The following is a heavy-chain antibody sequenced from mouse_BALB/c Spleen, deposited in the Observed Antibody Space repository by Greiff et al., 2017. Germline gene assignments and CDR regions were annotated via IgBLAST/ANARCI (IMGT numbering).Heavy chain of an antibody. J-gene: IGHJ2*01. CDR1: GFTFSCYA. CDR3: ARGSGYYYFDF. D-gene: IGHD2-3*01. Sequence: DVMLVESGGGLVKPGGSLKLSCAASGFTFSCYAMSWVRQTPEKRLEWVASISSGGSTYYPDSVKGRFTISRDNARNILYLQMSSLRSEDTAMYYCARGSGYYYFDFWGQGTTLTVSS. CDR2: ISSGGST. V-gene: IGHV5-6-5*01.